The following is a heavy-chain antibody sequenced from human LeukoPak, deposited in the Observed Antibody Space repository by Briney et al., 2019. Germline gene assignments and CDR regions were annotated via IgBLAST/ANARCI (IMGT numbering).Heavy chain of an antibody. D-gene: IGHD6-19*01. V-gene: IGHV3-21*01. CDR1: GFTFSSYS. CDR3: ARVYWRIAVAGWYFDY. J-gene: IGHJ4*02. CDR2: ISSSSSYI. Sequence: PGGSLRLSCAASGFTFSSYSMNWVRQAPGKGLEWVSSISSSSSYIYYADSVKGRFTISRDNAKNSLYLQMNSLRAEDTAVYYCARVYWRIAVAGWYFDYWGQGTLVTVSS.